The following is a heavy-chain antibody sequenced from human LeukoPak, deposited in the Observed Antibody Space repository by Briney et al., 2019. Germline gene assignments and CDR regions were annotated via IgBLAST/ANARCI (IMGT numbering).Heavy chain of an antibody. CDR1: GFSFSRYA. Sequence: PGGSLRLSCAASGFSFSRYAMSWVRQAPGKGLEWVGFIRSKAYGGTTEYAASVKGRFTISRDDSKSIAYLQMNSLKTEDTAVYYCTRDFGLTYYDFWSGSGSDNGYAFDIWGQGTMVTVSS. CDR2: IRSKAYGGTT. J-gene: IGHJ3*02. CDR3: TRDFGLTYYDFWSGSGSDNGYAFDI. D-gene: IGHD3-3*01. V-gene: IGHV3-49*04.